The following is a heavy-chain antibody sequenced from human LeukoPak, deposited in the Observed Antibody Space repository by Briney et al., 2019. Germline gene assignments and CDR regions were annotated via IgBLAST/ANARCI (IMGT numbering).Heavy chain of an antibody. V-gene: IGHV1-18*01. CDR1: GYTFTTYG. J-gene: IGHJ3*02. CDR3: ASGWEQQLVRGAFDI. CDR2: ISVYSGNT. Sequence: GASVKVSCKASGYTFTTYGISWVRQAPGQGLEWMGWISVYSGNTKYAQKLQGRVTMTTNTSTSTAYMELRSLRPDDTAVYYCASGWEQQLVRGAFDIWGQGTMVTVSS. D-gene: IGHD6-13*01.